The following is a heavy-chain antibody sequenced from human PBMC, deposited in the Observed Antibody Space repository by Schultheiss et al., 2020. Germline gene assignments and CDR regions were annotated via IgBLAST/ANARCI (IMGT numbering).Heavy chain of an antibody. D-gene: IGHD4-17*01. V-gene: IGHV4-59*01. CDR3: ARVNDGDYGAFDY. CDR2: IYYSGTT. J-gene: IGHJ4*02. Sequence: SQTLSLTCTVSSGSISTYYWSWLRQPPGKGLEWIGYIYYSGTTNYNPSLKSRVSISLDTSKNQVSLKLRSVTAADTAVYYCARVNDGDYGAFDYWGQGTLVTVSS. CDR1: SGSISTYY.